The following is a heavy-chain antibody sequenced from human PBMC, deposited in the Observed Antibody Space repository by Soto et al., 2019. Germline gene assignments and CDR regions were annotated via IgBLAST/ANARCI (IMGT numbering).Heavy chain of an antibody. V-gene: IGHV4-31*03. CDR1: GGSISSGGYY. D-gene: IGHD2-15*01. CDR2: IYYSGST. Sequence: SETLSLTCTVSGGSISSGGYYWSWIRQHPGKGLEWVGYIYYSGSTYYNPSLKSRVTISVDTSKNQFSLKLSSVTAADTAVYYCARDHSVVAATGNYYYYYGMDVWGQGTTVTVSS. CDR3: ARDHSVVAATGNYYYYYGMDV. J-gene: IGHJ6*02.